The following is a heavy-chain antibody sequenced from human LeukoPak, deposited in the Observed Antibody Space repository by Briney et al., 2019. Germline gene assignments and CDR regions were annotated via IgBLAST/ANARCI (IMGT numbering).Heavy chain of an antibody. CDR2: ISYDGSNK. D-gene: IGHD6-13*01. V-gene: IGHV3-30*03. CDR1: GFTFSSYG. Sequence: GRSLRLSCATSGFTFSSYGMHWVRQAPGKGLEWVAVISYDGSNKYSADSVKGRFTISRDNSKNTLYPQMNSLRAGDTAVYYCATGYSSSWYPHYFDYWGQGTLVTVSS. CDR3: ATGYSSSWYPHYFDY. J-gene: IGHJ4*02.